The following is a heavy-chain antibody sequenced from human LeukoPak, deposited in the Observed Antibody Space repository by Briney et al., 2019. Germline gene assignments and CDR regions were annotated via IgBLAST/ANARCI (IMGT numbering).Heavy chain of an antibody. J-gene: IGHJ6*03. CDR2: IKQDGSEK. CDR1: GFTFDDYG. Sequence: GGSLRLSCAASGFTFDDYGMSWVRQAPGKGLEWVANIKQDGSEKYYVDSVKGRFTISRDNAKNSLYLQMNSLRAEDTAVYYCASTRYQLLMGYYYYYYMDVWGKGTTVTVSS. V-gene: IGHV3-7*01. CDR3: ASTRYQLLMGYYYYYYMDV. D-gene: IGHD2-2*01.